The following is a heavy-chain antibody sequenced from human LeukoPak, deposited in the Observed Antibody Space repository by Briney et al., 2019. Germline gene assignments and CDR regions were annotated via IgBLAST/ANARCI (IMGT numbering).Heavy chain of an antibody. J-gene: IGHJ3*02. Sequence: GASVKVSCKASGYTFTGYYMHWVRQAPGQGLEWMGWINPNSGGTNYAQKFQGRVTMTRDTSISTAYMELSRLRSDDTAVYYCARDHTPYYYDSSGYPRAALDIWGQGTMVTVSS. V-gene: IGHV1-2*02. CDR2: INPNSGGT. CDR3: ARDHTPYYYDSSGYPRAALDI. CDR1: GYTFTGYY. D-gene: IGHD3-22*01.